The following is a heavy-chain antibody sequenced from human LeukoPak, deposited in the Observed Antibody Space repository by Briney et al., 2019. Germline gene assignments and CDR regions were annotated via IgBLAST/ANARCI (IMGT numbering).Heavy chain of an antibody. Sequence: GGSLRLSCAASGFTFSSYGTHWVRQAPGKGLEWVAVISYDGSNKYYADSVKGRFTISRDNSKNTLYLQMNSLRAEDTAVYYCAKDRDVGYSSSWVDYWGQGTLVTVSS. CDR3: AKDRDVGYSSSWVDY. V-gene: IGHV3-30*18. J-gene: IGHJ4*02. CDR2: ISYDGSNK. D-gene: IGHD6-13*01. CDR1: GFTFSSYG.